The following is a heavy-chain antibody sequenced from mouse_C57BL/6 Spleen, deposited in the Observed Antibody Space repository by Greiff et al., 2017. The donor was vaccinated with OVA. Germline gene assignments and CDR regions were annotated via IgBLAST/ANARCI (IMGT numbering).Heavy chain of an antibody. Sequence: VQLQQPGAELVKPGASVKLSCKASGYTFTSYWMHWVKQRPGQGLEWLGMIHPNSGSTNYNEKLKSKATLTVDKSSSTAYMQLSSLTSEDSAVYYYAREGDYYGSSLFAYWGQGTLVTVSA. J-gene: IGHJ3*01. D-gene: IGHD1-1*01. CDR2: IHPNSGST. CDR1: GYTFTSYW. CDR3: AREGDYYGSSLFAY. V-gene: IGHV1-64*01.